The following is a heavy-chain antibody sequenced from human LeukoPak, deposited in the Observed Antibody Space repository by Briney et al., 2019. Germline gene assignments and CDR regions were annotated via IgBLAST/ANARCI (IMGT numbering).Heavy chain of an antibody. V-gene: IGHV4-59*01. D-gene: IGHD3-3*01. Sequence: SETLSLTCTVSGGSLSSYYWSWIRQPPGKGLEWIGYIYYSGSTNYNPSLKSRVTISVDTSKNQFSLKLSSVTAADTAVYYCARAGPQYYDFWSGYYSFDYWGQGTLVTVSS. CDR1: GGSLSSYY. CDR3: ARAGPQYYDFWSGYYSFDY. CDR2: IYYSGST. J-gene: IGHJ4*02.